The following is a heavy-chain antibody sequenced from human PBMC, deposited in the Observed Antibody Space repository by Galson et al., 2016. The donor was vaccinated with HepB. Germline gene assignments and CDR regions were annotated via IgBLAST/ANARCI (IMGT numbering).Heavy chain of an antibody. CDR3: ARYVVPPGIRGDWFDP. CDR2: ISYTGST. V-gene: IGHV4-59*11. J-gene: IGHJ5*02. D-gene: IGHD2-2*02. Sequence: SETLSLTCAVSGGSISGHYWSWIRQPPGKGLEWIGYISYTGSTNYNPSLKSRVTISVDMPKNQFSLNLSSVTAADTAVYYCARYVVPPGIRGDWFDPWGQGTLVTISS. CDR1: GGSISGHY.